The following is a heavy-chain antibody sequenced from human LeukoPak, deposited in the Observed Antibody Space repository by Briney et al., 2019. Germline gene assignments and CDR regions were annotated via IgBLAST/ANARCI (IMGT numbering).Heavy chain of an antibody. CDR3: ARDDPTKLVGVTTLGY. CDR2: IIPLFGSA. CDR1: GGTFNNYA. D-gene: IGHD1-26*01. Sequence: GASVKVSCKASGGTFNNYAISWVRQAPGQGLEWMGRIIPLFGSALYAQKFQDRVTITTDESTSTAYMELSSLRSEDTAFYYCARDDPTKLVGVTTLGYWGQGTLVTVSS. J-gene: IGHJ4*02. V-gene: IGHV1-69*05.